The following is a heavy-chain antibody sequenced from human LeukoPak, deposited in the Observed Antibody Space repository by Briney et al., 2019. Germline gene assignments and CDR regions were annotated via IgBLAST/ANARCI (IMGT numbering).Heavy chain of an antibody. D-gene: IGHD6-6*01. V-gene: IGHV1-46*01. CDR1: GYTFTSYY. CDR2: INPSGGST. Sequence: GASVKVSCKXSGYTFTSYYMHWVRQAPGQGLEWMGIINPSGGSTSYAQKFQGRVTMTRDTSTSTVYMELSSLRSEDTAVYYCARCVYSSSPEPPFDYWGQGTLVTVSS. J-gene: IGHJ4*02. CDR3: ARCVYSSSPEPPFDY.